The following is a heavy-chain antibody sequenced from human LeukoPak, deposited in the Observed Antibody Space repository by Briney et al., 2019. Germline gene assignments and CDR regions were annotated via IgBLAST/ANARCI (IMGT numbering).Heavy chain of an antibody. CDR3: ARDHYIAGTQYYYYYMDV. CDR2: IYYSGST. V-gene: IGHV4-59*01. J-gene: IGHJ6*03. CDR1: GGSISSYY. Sequence: SETLSLTCTVSGGSISSYYWSWIRQPPGKGLECIGYIYYSGSTNYNPSLKSRVTISVDTSKNQFSLKLSSVTAADTAVYYCARDHYIAGTQYYYYYMDVWGKGTTVTVSS. D-gene: IGHD1-1*01.